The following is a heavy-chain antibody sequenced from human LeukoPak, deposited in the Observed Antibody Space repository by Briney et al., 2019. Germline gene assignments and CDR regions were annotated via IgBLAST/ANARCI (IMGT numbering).Heavy chain of an antibody. Sequence: SETLSLTCTVSGGSISSGSYYWSWIRQPAGKGLEWIGRIYTSGSTYYNPSLKSRGSISVDKSKNQFSLKLSSVTAADTAVYYCARDLAHSTTTPQGADAFDVWGQGTLVTVSS. CDR1: GGSISSGSYY. V-gene: IGHV4-61*02. J-gene: IGHJ3*01. D-gene: IGHD1-1*01. CDR2: IYTSGST. CDR3: ARDLAHSTTTPQGADAFDV.